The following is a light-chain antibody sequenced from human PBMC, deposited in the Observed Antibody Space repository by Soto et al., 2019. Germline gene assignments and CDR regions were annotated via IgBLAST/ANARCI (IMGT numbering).Light chain of an antibody. Sequence: ETVLTQSPGTLSLSPGERATLFCRANQSVSSSYLAWYQQKPGQAPRLLIYGASSRATGIPDRFSGSGSGTDFTLTISRLEPEDFAVYYCQQHGSSPPSWTFGQGTKVEIK. CDR1: QSVSSSY. CDR2: GAS. J-gene: IGKJ1*01. V-gene: IGKV3-20*01. CDR3: QQHGSSPPSWT.